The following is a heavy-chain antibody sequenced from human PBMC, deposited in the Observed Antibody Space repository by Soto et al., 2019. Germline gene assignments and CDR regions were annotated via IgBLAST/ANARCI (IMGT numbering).Heavy chain of an antibody. CDR1: GVTFNRQD. V-gene: IGHV1-69*13. CDR2: IIPMFGTP. D-gene: IGHD2-21*02. CDR3: ASGGVFLAYCGGDCYPPPGEYFQH. Sequence: ASVKVSCKASGVTFNRQDMRWVRQAPGQGLEWMGGIIPMFGTPHYAEKFQGRVTITADESTSTAYMELSSLRSEDTAVYYCASGGVFLAYCGGDCYPPPGEYFQHWGQGTLVTVSS. J-gene: IGHJ1*01.